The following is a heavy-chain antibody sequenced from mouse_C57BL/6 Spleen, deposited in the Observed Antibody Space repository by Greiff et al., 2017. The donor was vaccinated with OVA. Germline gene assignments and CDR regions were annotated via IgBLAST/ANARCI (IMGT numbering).Heavy chain of an antibody. CDR3: ARERGYYGSFCYFDH. J-gene: IGHJ2*01. D-gene: IGHD1-1*01. CDR1: GYTFTSYW. Sequence: QVQLQQPGAELVRPGSSVKLSCKASGYTFTSYWMDWVKQRPGQGLEWIGNIYPSDSETHYNQKFKDKATLTVDKSSSTAYIQLSSLTSEDSAVYYCARERGYYGSFCYFDHWRQGTTLTVSS. CDR2: IYPSDSET. V-gene: IGHV1-61*01.